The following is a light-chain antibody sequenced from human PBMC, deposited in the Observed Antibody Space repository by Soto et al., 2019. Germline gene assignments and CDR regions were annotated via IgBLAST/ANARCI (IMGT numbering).Light chain of an antibody. V-gene: IGLV2-11*01. Sequence: QSALTQPRSVSGSLGQSVTISCTGTSSDVGAYKYVSWYQQYPGKAPQLMIYDVNKRPSGVPNRFSGSKSGNTALLTISGLQVDDEADYYCCSYAVSRYVFGTGTKVTVL. CDR1: SSDVGAYKY. J-gene: IGLJ1*01. CDR3: CSYAVSRYV. CDR2: DVN.